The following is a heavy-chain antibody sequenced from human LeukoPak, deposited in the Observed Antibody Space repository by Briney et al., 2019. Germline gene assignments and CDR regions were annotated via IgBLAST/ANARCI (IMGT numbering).Heavy chain of an antibody. J-gene: IGHJ3*01. CDR1: GGSISSYY. CDR2: IYYSGST. CDR3: ARALNPIVVVPTGGMDALDF. V-gene: IGHV4-59*01. D-gene: IGHD2-15*01. Sequence: SETLSLTCTVSGGSISSYYWNWIRQPPGKGLEWIGYIYYSGSTNYNPSLKSRVTISVDTSKNQFSLKLNSVTAADTAVYYCARALNPIVVVPTGGMDALDFWGQGTTVTVSS.